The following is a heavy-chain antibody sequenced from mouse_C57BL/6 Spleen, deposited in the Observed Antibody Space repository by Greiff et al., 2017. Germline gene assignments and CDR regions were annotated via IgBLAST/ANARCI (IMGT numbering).Heavy chain of an antibody. CDR1: GYTFTSYW. J-gene: IGHJ4*01. Sequence: VQLQQPGAELVKPGASVKLSCKASGYTFTSYWMQWVKQRPGQGLEWIGEIDPSDSYTNYNQKFKGKATLTVDTSSSTAYMQLSILTSEDSAVYYCARNPSTVVATRAMDYWGQGTSVTVSS. D-gene: IGHD1-1*01. CDR3: ARNPSTVVATRAMDY. V-gene: IGHV1-50*01. CDR2: IDPSDSYT.